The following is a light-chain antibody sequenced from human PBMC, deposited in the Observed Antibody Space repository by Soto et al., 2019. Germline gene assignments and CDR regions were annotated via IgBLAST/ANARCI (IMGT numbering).Light chain of an antibody. J-gene: IGKJ1*01. V-gene: IGKV3-15*01. CDR2: GAS. Sequence: EIVLTQSPATLSVSPGERATLSCRASQSVSSNLARYQQKPGQAPRLLIYGASTRATGIPARFSGSGSGTEFTLTISSLQSGDFAVYYCQQYADWPRTFGQGTKVDIK. CDR1: QSVSSN. CDR3: QQYADWPRT.